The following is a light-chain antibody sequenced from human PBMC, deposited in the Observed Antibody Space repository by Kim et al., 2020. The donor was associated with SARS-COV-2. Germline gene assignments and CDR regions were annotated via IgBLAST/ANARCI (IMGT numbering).Light chain of an antibody. CDR2: GAS. Sequence: PGERATLSCRASQSVSNNYVAWYQQKPGQAPRLLIYGASSRATGIPDRFSGSWSGTDFTLTISRLEPEDFAVYHCQQYGGSPWTFGQGTKVDIK. J-gene: IGKJ1*01. CDR1: QSVSNNY. CDR3: QQYGGSPWT. V-gene: IGKV3-20*01.